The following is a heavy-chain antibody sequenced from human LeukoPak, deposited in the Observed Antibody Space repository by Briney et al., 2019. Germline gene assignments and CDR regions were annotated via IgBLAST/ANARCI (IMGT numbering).Heavy chain of an antibody. J-gene: IGHJ6*02. CDR3: ARHPSGYCSGGSCYSDYYYGMDV. CDR2: FYYSEST. Sequence: SETLSLNCTVSGASISSSPYQWGWIRQPPGKGLEWIGNFYYSESTYYNPSPKSRLIISVDTSKNQFSLKLSSVTAADTAVYYCARHPSGYCSGGSCYSDYYYGMDVWGQGTTVTVSS. V-gene: IGHV4-39*01. CDR1: GASISSSPYQ. D-gene: IGHD2-15*01.